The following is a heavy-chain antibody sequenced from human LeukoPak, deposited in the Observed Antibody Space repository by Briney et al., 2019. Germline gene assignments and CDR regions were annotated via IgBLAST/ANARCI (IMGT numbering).Heavy chain of an antibody. CDR1: GGTFSSYA. CDR2: IIPIFGTA. D-gene: IGHD5-24*01. J-gene: IGHJ6*02. Sequence: SVKVSCKASGGTFSSYAISWVRQAPGQGLGWMGGIIPIFGTANYAQKFQGRVTITADESTSTAYMELSSLRSEDTAVYYCARSQRSRENYYYYYGMDVWGQGTTVTVSS. CDR3: ARSQRSRENYYYYYGMDV. V-gene: IGHV1-69*13.